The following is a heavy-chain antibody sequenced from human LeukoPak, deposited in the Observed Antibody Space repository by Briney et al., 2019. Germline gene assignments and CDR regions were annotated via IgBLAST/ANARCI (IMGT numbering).Heavy chain of an antibody. V-gene: IGHV3-9*01. CDR2: ISWNSGSI. CDR3: AKDKGPYYDLLYYFDY. D-gene: IGHD3-3*01. CDR1: GFTFDDYA. J-gene: IGHJ4*02. Sequence: GGSLRLSCAASGFTFDDYAMHWVRQAPGKGLEWVPGISWNSGSIGYADSVKGRFTVSRDNAKNSLYLQMNSLRAEDTALYYCAKDKGPYYDLLYYFDYWGQGTLVTVSS.